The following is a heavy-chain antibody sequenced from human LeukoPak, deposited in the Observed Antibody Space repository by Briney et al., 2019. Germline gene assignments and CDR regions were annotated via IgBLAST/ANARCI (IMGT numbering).Heavy chain of an antibody. CDR1: GGSISSNNW. D-gene: IGHD6-13*01. Sequence: PSETLSLTCAVSGGSISSNNWWIWVRQSPEKGLEWIGEIYHDGSTNYNPSLKSRVTISMDKSKNQFSLKLSSVTAADTAVYYCARAFIAAAGNFDYWGQGTLVTVSS. V-gene: IGHV4-4*02. CDR2: IYHDGST. CDR3: ARAFIAAAGNFDY. J-gene: IGHJ4*02.